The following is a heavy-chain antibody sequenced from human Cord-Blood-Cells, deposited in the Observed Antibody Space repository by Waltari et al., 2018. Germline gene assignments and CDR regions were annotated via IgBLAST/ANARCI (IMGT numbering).Heavy chain of an antibody. CDR2: MNPNSGNT. CDR1: GYTFTRYE. CDR3: ARGPDIDY. J-gene: IGHJ4*02. V-gene: IGHV1-8*01. Sequence: QVQPVPLGVELKQPAASVKVSCKPSGYTFTRYELNWVRQATGQGLEWMGWMNPNSGNTCYAQKFQGRVTMTRNTSISTAYMELSSLRSEDTAVYYCARGPDIDYWCQGTLVTVSS. D-gene: IGHD3-9*01.